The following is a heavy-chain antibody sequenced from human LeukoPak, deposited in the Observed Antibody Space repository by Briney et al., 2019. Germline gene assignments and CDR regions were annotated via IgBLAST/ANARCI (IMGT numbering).Heavy chain of an antibody. V-gene: IGHV4-59*08. D-gene: IGHD5-18*01. CDR3: ASYSYGYGFYY. Sequence: SETLYLTCTATGGSISSYYWSWIRKPPGKGLERIGNIYYSGSTNYNPSLKSRVTIAVDTSKNQFSLKLSSVTAADTAVYYCASYSYGYGFYYWGQGTLVTVSS. CDR1: GGSISSYY. J-gene: IGHJ4*02. CDR2: IYYSGST.